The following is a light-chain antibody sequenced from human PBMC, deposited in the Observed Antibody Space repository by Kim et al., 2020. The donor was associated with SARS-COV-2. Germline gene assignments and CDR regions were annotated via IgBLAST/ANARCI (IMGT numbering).Light chain of an antibody. CDR2: KDS. CDR3: YSAADTHWV. Sequence: SYELTQPSSVSVSPGQTARITCSGDVLAKKYARWFQQKPGQAPVLVIYKDSERPSGIPERFSGSSSGTTVTLTISGAQVEDEADYYCYSAADTHWVFGGGTQLTVL. J-gene: IGLJ3*02. V-gene: IGLV3-27*01. CDR1: VLAKKY.